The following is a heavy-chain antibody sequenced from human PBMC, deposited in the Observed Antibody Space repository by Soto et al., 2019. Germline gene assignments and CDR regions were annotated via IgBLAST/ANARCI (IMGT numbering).Heavy chain of an antibody. CDR3: ARERNTGYDYSYYYGMDV. J-gene: IGHJ6*02. CDR2: ISYEGSNK. D-gene: IGHD5-18*01. V-gene: IGHV3-30-3*01. CDR1: GFTFSPHA. Sequence: PGGSLRLSCAASGFTFSPHAMHWVRQGPGKGLEWVAVISYEGSNKYYADSVKGRFTISRDNSKNTLYLQMISLRAEDTAVYYCARERNTGYDYSYYYGMDVWGQGTTVTVSS.